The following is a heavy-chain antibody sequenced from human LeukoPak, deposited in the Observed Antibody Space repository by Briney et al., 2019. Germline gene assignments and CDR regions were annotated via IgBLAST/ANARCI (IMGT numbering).Heavy chain of an antibody. CDR3: ARASWVSSTDAVR. Sequence: PGGSLRLSCVASGLSFSTFAMSWVRQGPARGLEWVSSMRGNGETFYADSVKGRFTLSSDISRNTVYLQLNNLRVEDTAICYCARASWVSSTDAVRWGQGTLVTVSS. CDR2: MRGNGET. J-gene: IGHJ4*02. CDR1: GLSFSTFA. V-gene: IGHV3-23*01. D-gene: IGHD3-16*01.